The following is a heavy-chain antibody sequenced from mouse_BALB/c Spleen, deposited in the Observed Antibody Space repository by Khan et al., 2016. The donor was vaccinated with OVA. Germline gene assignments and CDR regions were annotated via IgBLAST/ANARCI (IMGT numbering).Heavy chain of an antibody. D-gene: IGHD2-1*01. J-gene: IGHJ3*01. V-gene: IGHV9-3-1*01. CDR1: GYTLTNYG. Sequence: QIQLVQSGPELKKPGETVKISCKASGYTLTNYGMNWVKQAPGKGLKWMGWINTYTGEPTYAEDFQGRIAFSLATSASTAYLQINNLKNEDTATYFCARSNGNYWFAYWGQGTLVTVSA. CDR3: ARSNGNYWFAY. CDR2: INTYTGEP.